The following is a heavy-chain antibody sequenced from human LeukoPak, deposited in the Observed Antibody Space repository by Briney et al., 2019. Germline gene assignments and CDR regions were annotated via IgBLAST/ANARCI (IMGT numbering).Heavy chain of an antibody. V-gene: IGHV3-23*01. D-gene: IGHD5-12*01. J-gene: IGHJ6*02. CDR2: ISGSGGST. CDR3: AKRVPVWKCTKLLPLKYYYYGMDV. CDR1: GFTFSSYA. Sequence: PGGSLRLSCAASGFTFSSYAMSWVRQAPGKGLEWVSAISGSGGSTYYADSVKGRFTISRDNSKNTLYLQMNSLRAEDTAVYYCAKRVPVWKCTKLLPLKYYYYGMDVWGQGTTVTVSS.